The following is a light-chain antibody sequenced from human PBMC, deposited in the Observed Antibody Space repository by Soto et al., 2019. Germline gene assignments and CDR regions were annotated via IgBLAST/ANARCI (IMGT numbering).Light chain of an antibody. J-gene: IGKJ4*01. V-gene: IGKV1-33*01. CDR3: QHYENLPLS. CDR1: QNIYNY. CDR2: DAS. Sequence: DLQMTQSPSSLSASVGDRVTIAFQASQNIYNYLNWYQVKPGKAPQVLFLDASDLETGVASRFSGSGYGTAHRLTINKLQAKDVGTYYGQHYENLPLSVGGGAKGELE.